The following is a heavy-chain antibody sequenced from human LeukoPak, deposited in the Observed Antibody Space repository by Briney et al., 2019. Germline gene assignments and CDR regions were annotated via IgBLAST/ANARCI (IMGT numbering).Heavy chain of an antibody. CDR2: IYTSGST. CDR1: GGSISSGSYY. D-gene: IGHD3-16*01. V-gene: IGHV4-61*02. J-gene: IGHJ3*02. CDR3: ARDLEGGNQWGAFDI. Sequence: SGTLSLTCTVSGGSISSGSYYWSWIRQPAGKGLEWIGRIYTSGSTNYNPSLKSRVTISVDTSKNQFSLKLSSVTAADTAVYYCARDLEGGNQWGAFDIWGQGTMVTVSS.